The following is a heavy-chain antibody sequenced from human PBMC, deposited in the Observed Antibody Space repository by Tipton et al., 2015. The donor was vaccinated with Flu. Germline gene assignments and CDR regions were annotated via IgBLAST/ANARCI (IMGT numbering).Heavy chain of an antibody. CDR3: ARQSASQTIFGVVIMGDNWFDP. D-gene: IGHD3-3*01. Sequence: GLVKPSETPSLTCTVSGDSISSTSSYWSWIRQPPGKGLEWIGSIYYSGSTYYSASFKSRVIISVDTSKNQFSLKLSSVTAADTAVYYCARQSASQTIFGVVIMGDNWFDPWGQGTLVIVSS. CDR1: GDSISSTSSY. CDR2: IYYSGST. V-gene: IGHV4-39*01. J-gene: IGHJ5*02.